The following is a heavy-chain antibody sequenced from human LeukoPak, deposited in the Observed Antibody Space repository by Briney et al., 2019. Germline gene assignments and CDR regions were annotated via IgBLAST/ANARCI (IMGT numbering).Heavy chain of an antibody. J-gene: IGHJ5*02. Sequence: GGSLRLSCAASGFTFSSYAMHWVRQAPGKGLEWVAVISYDGSNKYYADSVKGRFTISRDNSKNTLHLQMNSLRAEDTAVYYCASFYSSGGSWFDPWGQGTLVTVSS. V-gene: IGHV3-30-3*01. D-gene: IGHD6-19*01. CDR3: ASFYSSGGSWFDP. CDR2: ISYDGSNK. CDR1: GFTFSSYA.